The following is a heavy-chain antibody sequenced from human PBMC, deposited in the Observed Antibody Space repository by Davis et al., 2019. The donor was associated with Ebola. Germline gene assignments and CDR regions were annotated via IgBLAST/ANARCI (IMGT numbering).Heavy chain of an antibody. V-gene: IGHV3-21*01. J-gene: IGHJ4*02. CDR3: ARDRPTGEVDY. CDR1: GFTFSSYT. Sequence: PGGSLRLSCAASGFTFSSYTMNWVRQAPGKGLEWVASISSSSSYIYYADSLKGRFTISRDNAKNSLYLQMNSLRAADTAVYYCARDRPTGEVDYWGQGTRVTVSS. CDR2: ISSSSSYI.